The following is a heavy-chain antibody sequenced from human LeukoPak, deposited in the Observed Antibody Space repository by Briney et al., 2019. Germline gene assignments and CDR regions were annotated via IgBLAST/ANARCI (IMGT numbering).Heavy chain of an antibody. CDR1: GYSISSGYY. V-gene: IGHV4-38-2*02. J-gene: IGHJ4*02. CDR3: ARSGASSSGWPFDY. Sequence: SETLSLTCTVSGYSISSGYYWGWIRQPPGKGLEWMGNIYHDGSTYYNPSLRSRVTISVDTSKNQFSLTVSSVTAADTAVYYCARSGASSSGWPFDYWGQGTLVTVSS. CDR2: IYHDGST. D-gene: IGHD6-19*01.